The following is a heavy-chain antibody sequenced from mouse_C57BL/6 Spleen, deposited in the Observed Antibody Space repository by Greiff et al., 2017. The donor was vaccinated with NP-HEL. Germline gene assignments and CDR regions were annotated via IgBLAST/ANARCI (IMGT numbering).Heavy chain of an antibody. J-gene: IGHJ3*01. V-gene: IGHV1-52*01. CDR3: ASGIYLKAWFAY. D-gene: IGHD5-5*01. CDR2: IDPSDSET. CDR1: GYTFTSYW. Sequence: QVQLKQPGAELVRPGSSVKLSCKASGYTFTSYWMHWVKQRPIQGLEWIGNIDPSDSETHYNQKFKDKATLTVDKSSSTAYMQLSSLTSADSAVYYCASGIYLKAWFAYWGQGTLVTVSA.